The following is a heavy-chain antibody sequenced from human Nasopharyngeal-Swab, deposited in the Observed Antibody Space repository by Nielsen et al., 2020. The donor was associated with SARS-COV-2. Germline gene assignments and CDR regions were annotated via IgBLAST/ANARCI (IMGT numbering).Heavy chain of an antibody. J-gene: IGHJ4*02. D-gene: IGHD3-3*01. V-gene: IGHV1-24*01. CDR3: ATYPLRSGYYTGREFDY. Sequence: ASVKVSCKVSGYTLTELSMHWVRQAPGKGLEWMGGFDPEDGETIYAQKFQGRVTMTEDTSTDTAYMELSSLRSEDTAVYYCATYPLRSGYYTGREFDYWGQGNPGHRLL. CDR1: GYTLTELS. CDR2: FDPEDGET.